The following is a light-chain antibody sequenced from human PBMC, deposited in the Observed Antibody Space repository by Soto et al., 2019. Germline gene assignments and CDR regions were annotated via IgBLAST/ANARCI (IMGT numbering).Light chain of an antibody. CDR3: AAWDASLSGRV. CDR1: SSNVGTNY. CDR2: RDN. V-gene: IGLV1-47*01. J-gene: IGLJ3*02. Sequence: QAVVTQPPSASGTPGQRVTFSCSGSSSNVGTNYVYWYQQVPGTAPKLLIYRDNQRPPGVPDRFSGSKSGTSASLAISGLRSEDEADYYCAAWDASLSGRVFGGGTKLTVL.